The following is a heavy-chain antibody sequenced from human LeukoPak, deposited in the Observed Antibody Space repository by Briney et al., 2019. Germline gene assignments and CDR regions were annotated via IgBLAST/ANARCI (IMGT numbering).Heavy chain of an antibody. J-gene: IGHJ4*02. Sequence: SETLSLTCAVYGGSFSGYYWSWIRQPPGKGLEWIGEINHSGSTNYNPPLKSRVTISVDTSKNQFSLKLSSVTAADTAVYYCARALVRWHSVRFDYWGQGTLVTVSS. CDR2: INHSGST. CDR1: GGSFSGYY. V-gene: IGHV4-34*01. D-gene: IGHD4-23*01. CDR3: ARALVRWHSVRFDY.